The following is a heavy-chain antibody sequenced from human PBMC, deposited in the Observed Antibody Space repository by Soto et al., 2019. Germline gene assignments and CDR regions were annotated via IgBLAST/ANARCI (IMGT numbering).Heavy chain of an antibody. V-gene: IGHV3-7*01. CDR2: IKQDGSEK. D-gene: IGHD4-4*01. J-gene: IGHJ6*03. Sequence: GGSLRLSCAASGFTFSSYWMSWVRQAPGKGLEWVANIKQDGSEKYYVDSVKGRFTISRDNAKNSLYLQMNSLRAEDTAVYYCARCPTVTGVGATPDYYMDVWGKGTTVTVSS. CDR3: ARCPTVTGVGATPDYYMDV. CDR1: GFTFSSYW.